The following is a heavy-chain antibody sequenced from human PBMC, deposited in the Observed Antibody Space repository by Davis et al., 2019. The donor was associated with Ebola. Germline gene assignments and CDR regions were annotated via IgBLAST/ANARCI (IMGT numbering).Heavy chain of an antibody. CDR3: ARGSRNMDV. Sequence: PGGSLRLSCVASGFTFSTYAVSWVRQSPGKGLEWVSSISGSGGSTWYADSVKGRFTISRDNSKNTLYLQMNSLRAEDTAVYYCARGSRNMDVWGQGTTVTVSS. CDR1: GFTFSTYA. J-gene: IGHJ6*02. V-gene: IGHV3-23*01. CDR2: ISGSGGST.